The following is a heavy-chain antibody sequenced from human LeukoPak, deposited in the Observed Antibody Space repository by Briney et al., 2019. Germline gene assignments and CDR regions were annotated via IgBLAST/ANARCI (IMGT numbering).Heavy chain of an antibody. V-gene: IGHV1-46*01. CDR1: GYTFTSYY. J-gene: IGHJ4*02. D-gene: IGHD3-3*01. Sequence: ASVQVSCKASGYTFTSYYMHWVRQAPGQGLEWMGIINPSGGSTSYAQKFQGRVTMTRDMSTSTVYMELSSLRSEDTAVYYCASGRGQRFLEWLLFDYWGQGTLVTVSS. CDR3: ASGRGQRFLEWLLFDY. CDR2: INPSGGST.